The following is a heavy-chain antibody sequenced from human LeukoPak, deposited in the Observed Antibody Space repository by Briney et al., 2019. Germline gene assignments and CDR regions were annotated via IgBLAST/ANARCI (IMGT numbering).Heavy chain of an antibody. CDR3: ARVVGKRYSSSWYVFDY. J-gene: IGHJ4*02. Sequence: ASVKVSCKASGYTFVSYGITWVRQAPGQGLEWMGWISAYNGNTNYAQKLQGRVAMTTDTSTSTAYMELRSLRSDDTAVYYCARVVGKRYSSSWYVFDYWGQGTLVTVSS. CDR2: ISAYNGNT. CDR1: GYTFVSYG. D-gene: IGHD6-13*01. V-gene: IGHV1-18*04.